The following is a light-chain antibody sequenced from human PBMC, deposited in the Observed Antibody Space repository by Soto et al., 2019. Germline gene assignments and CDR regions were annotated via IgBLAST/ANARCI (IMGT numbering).Light chain of an antibody. J-gene: IGKJ1*01. CDR3: KHSYVTQWT. CDR2: AAY. CDR1: QFIDDF. V-gene: IGKV1-39*01. Sequence: DIQVTQSLSSLSASVGNRFTITWRAIQFIDDFLNWFQQRPGKAHKIMIYAAYSLQSGVKSRFSGSASGTDFTLTITNMQPEDFATYYCKHSYVTQWTLGTWKKVDLK.